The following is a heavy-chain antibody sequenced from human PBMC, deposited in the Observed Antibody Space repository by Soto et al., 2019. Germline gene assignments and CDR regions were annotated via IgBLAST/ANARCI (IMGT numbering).Heavy chain of an antibody. D-gene: IGHD1-26*01. CDR1: EGTVIRDW. Sequence: EVHLVESGGDLVQTGGSLRLSCAIFEGTVIRDWMNWVRQAPGKGLEWVAHTNQDGSEKYYVDSVTGRFTISRDNDKNSLYLQMNSLRAEDTAMYYCSGGVGDAFWGQGTLVTVSS. J-gene: IGHJ4*02. CDR3: SGGVGDAF. CDR2: TNQDGSEK. V-gene: IGHV3-7*04.